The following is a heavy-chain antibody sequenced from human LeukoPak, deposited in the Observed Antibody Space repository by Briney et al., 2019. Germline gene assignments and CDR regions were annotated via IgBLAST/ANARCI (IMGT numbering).Heavy chain of an antibody. CDR1: GFTFSSYA. D-gene: IGHD3-10*01. J-gene: IGHJ4*02. Sequence: PGGSLRLSCAASGFTFSSYAMHWVRQAPGKGLEWVAVISYDGSNKYYADSVKGRFTISRDNSKNTLYLQMNSLRAEDTAVYYCARVGYYGSGKHQTIDYWGQGTLVTVSS. CDR3: ARVGYYGSGKHQTIDY. CDR2: ISYDGSNK. V-gene: IGHV3-30*14.